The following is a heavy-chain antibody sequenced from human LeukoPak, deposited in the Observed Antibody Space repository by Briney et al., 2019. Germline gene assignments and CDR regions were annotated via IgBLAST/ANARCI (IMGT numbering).Heavy chain of an antibody. Sequence: EASVTVSCMASGYTFTIYGISWVRQAPGQGLEGMGWISAYNGNTNYAQKLQGRVTMTTDTSTSTAYMELRSLRSDDTAVYYCARDDSGWPFDYWGQGTLVTVSS. V-gene: IGHV1-18*01. J-gene: IGHJ4*02. CDR1: GYTFTIYG. CDR3: ARDDSGWPFDY. D-gene: IGHD5-12*01. CDR2: ISAYNGNT.